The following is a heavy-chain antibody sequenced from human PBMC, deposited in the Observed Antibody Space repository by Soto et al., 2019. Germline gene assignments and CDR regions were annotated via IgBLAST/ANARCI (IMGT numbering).Heavy chain of an antibody. CDR2: INNDGSST. J-gene: IGHJ1*01. D-gene: IGHD2-2*01. CDR3: AKRDVGAGYHH. CDR1: GFIFSNYW. Sequence: EVHLVESGGGLVQPGGSLRLSCTASGFIFSNYWIHWVRQAPGKGLVWVSRINNDGSSTDYVDSVKGRFTISRDNAKNTLYLQMNSLRAEATAVYYCAKRDVGAGYHHWGQGTLVTVSS. V-gene: IGHV3-74*01.